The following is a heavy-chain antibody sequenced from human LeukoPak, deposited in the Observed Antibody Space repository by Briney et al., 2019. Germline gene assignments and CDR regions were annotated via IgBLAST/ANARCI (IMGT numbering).Heavy chain of an antibody. Sequence: ASVKVSCKASGGTFSSYAISWVRQAPGQGLDWMGRIIPILGIANYAQKFQGRVTITADKSTSTAYMELSSLRSEDTAVYYCARVQYYYGSGSSPRGYYYYGMDVWGQGTTVTVSS. CDR1: GGTFSSYA. CDR3: ARVQYYYGSGSSPRGYYYYGMDV. CDR2: IIPILGIA. V-gene: IGHV1-69*04. D-gene: IGHD3-10*01. J-gene: IGHJ6*02.